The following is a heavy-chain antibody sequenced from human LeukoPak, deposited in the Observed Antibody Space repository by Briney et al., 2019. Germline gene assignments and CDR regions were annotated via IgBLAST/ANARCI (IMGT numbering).Heavy chain of an antibody. CDR1: GYTFTSYY. J-gene: IGHJ4*02. CDR2: INASGGST. V-gene: IGHV1-46*01. Sequence: ASVKVSCKASGYTFTSYYMHWVRQAPGQGLEGMGIINASGGSTSYAQKFQGRVTMTRDMSTSTVYMELSSLRSEDTAVYYCARDIPLPDIVATAYPGYYFDYWGQGTLVTVSS. CDR3: ARDIPLPDIVATAYPGYYFDY. D-gene: IGHD5-12*01.